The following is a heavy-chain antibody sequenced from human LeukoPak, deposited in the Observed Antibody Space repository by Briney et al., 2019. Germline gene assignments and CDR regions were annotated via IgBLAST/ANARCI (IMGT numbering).Heavy chain of an antibody. CDR1: GFTVTSNY. Sequence: GGSLRLSCAASGFTVTSNYMSWVRQAPGKGLEWVSVIYSGGSTYYADSVKGRFTISRDNSKNTLYLQMNSLRAEDTAVYYCARDIYYYYMDVWGKGTTVTISS. CDR3: ARDIYYYYMDV. V-gene: IGHV3-53*01. CDR2: IYSGGST. J-gene: IGHJ6*03.